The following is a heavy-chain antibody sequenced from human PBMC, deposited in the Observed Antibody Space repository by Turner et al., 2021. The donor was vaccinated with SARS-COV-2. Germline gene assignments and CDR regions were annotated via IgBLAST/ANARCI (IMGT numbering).Heavy chain of an antibody. V-gene: IGHV3-21*01. Sequence: EVQLVESGGGLVTPGGSLRLSCAASGFTFSSYDMNGVRQAPGKGLEWVSSITTGSDYIYYVRSVKGRFTVSRDNAKDLLFLQMNSLRGEDTGVYYCARSRAAALLRYNWFESWGQGTPVTVSS. CDR1: GFTFSSYD. CDR2: ITTGSDYI. D-gene: IGHD2-2*01. CDR3: ARSRAAALLRYNWFES. J-gene: IGHJ5*01.